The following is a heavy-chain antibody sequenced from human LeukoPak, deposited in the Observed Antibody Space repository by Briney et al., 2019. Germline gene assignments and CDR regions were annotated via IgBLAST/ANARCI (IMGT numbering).Heavy chain of an antibody. CDR2: ISACNGNT. CDR3: ARGSTARYYYDSSGYYRGAVDY. CDR1: GYTFTSYG. V-gene: IGHV1-18*01. J-gene: IGHJ4*02. D-gene: IGHD3-22*01. Sequence: ASVKVSCKASGYTFTSYGISWVRQAPGQGLEWMGWISACNGNTNYAQKLQGRVTMTTDTSTSTAYMELRSLRSDDTAVYYCARGSTARYYYDSSGYYRGAVDYWGQGTLVTISS.